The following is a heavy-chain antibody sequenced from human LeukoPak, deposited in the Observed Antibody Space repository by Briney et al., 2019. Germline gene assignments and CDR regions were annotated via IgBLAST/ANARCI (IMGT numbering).Heavy chain of an antibody. V-gene: IGHV3-9*01. J-gene: IGHJ3*01. CDR2: ISWNSGSI. Sequence: GGSLRLSCAGSGFIFNNYAMHWVRQPPGKGLEWVSGISWNSGSIDYADSVKGRSTISRDNAKNSLHLQMKSLRAEDTAVYFCARGTGKTKAFDVWGQGTMVTVSS. CDR1: GFIFNNYA. D-gene: IGHD1/OR15-1a*01. CDR3: ARGTGKTKAFDV.